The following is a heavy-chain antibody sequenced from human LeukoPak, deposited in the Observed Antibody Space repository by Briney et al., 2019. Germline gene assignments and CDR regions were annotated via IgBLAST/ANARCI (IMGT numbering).Heavy chain of an antibody. J-gene: IGHJ5*02. Sequence: PSETLSLTCTVSGYSISSGYYWGWIRQPPGKGLEWIGSIYHSGSTYYNPSLKSRVTISADTSKNQFSLKLSSVTAADTAVYYCARDPVAGWYHPWGQGTLVTVSS. CDR1: GYSISSGYY. D-gene: IGHD6-19*01. CDR2: IYHSGST. CDR3: ARDPVAGWYHP. V-gene: IGHV4-38-2*02.